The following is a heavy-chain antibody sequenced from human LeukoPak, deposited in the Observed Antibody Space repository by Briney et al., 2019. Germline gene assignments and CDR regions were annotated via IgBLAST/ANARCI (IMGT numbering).Heavy chain of an antibody. V-gene: IGHV3-9*03. Sequence: GRSLRLSCAASGFTFHDYAMHWVRQAPGKGLEWVSGISWNGATIDYADSVEGRFTISRDNAKNSLYLQMNSLRPEDMALYYCAKGPTYSSSSLFDYWGQGTLVAVSS. CDR3: AKGPTYSSSSLFDY. CDR1: GFTFHDYA. J-gene: IGHJ4*02. CDR2: ISWNGATI. D-gene: IGHD6-6*01.